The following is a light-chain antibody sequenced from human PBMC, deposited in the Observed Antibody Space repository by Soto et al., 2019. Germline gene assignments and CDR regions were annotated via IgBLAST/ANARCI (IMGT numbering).Light chain of an antibody. CDR2: KAP. CDR1: QSISSL. CDR3: QQYNSYWT. J-gene: IGKJ1*01. V-gene: IGKV1-5*03. Sequence: DIKMTQSPSTRSAPVGDGVTITCRASQSISSLLAWYQQKPGKAPNLLIYKAPSLESGVHSRSSGSGSGTEFTLTISSLQPDDFATYYCQQYNSYWTFGQGTKVEIK.